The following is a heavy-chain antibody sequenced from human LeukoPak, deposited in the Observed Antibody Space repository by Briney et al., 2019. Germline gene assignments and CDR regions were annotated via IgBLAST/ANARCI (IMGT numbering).Heavy chain of an antibody. CDR3: AGDPRPLGYCSGGSCYSLGGYFDY. Sequence: GGSLRLSCAASGFTFSSYAMHWVRQAPGKGLEWVAVISYDGSNKYYADSVKGRFTISRDNSKNTLYLQMNSLRAEDTAVYYCAGDPRPLGYCSGGSCYSLGGYFDYWGQGTLVTVSS. J-gene: IGHJ4*02. D-gene: IGHD2-15*01. V-gene: IGHV3-30*04. CDR1: GFTFSSYA. CDR2: ISYDGSNK.